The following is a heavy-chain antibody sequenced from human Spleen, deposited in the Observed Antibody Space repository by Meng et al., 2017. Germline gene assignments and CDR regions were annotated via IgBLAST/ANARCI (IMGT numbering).Heavy chain of an antibody. V-gene: IGHV4-4*07. CDR3: ARLNSIYYGSGNYYWYFDY. D-gene: IGHD3-10*01. CDR1: GGSISSYH. Sequence: LPGWGPGRWKPSATPPLTCAFSGGSISSYHWSWIRQPAGKGLEWIGRIYTSGSTNYNPSLKSRVTMSVDTSKNQLSLKLSSVTAADTAVYYCARLNSIYYGSGNYYWYFDYWGQGTLVTVSS. J-gene: IGHJ4*02. CDR2: IYTSGST.